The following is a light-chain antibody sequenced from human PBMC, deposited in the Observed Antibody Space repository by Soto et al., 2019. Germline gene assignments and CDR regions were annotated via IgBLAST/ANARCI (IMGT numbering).Light chain of an antibody. Sequence: QSVLTQPASVSGSPGQSITISCTGTSSDVGGYNYVSWYQQHPGKAHKLMIYDVSNRPSGVSNRFSGSKSGNTASLTIYGLQAEDEADYYCSSYTSSSTGVFGTGTKVTVL. CDR1: SSDVGGYNY. V-gene: IGLV2-14*01. CDR3: SSYTSSSTGV. J-gene: IGLJ1*01. CDR2: DVS.